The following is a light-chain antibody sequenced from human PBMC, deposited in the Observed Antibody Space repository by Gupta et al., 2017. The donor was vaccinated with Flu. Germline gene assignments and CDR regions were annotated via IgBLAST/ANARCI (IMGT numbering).Light chain of an antibody. CDR3: EAWDNDLSVVL. Sequence: VTISCSGSTSNIGNNYVSWYQQLPGTAPKLLIYEIRKRPSGIPDRCSGSKSGTSATLDITGLQTADEADYFCEAWDNDLSVVLFGGGTKVTVL. CDR2: EIR. CDR1: TSNIGNNY. V-gene: IGLV1-51*02. J-gene: IGLJ3*02.